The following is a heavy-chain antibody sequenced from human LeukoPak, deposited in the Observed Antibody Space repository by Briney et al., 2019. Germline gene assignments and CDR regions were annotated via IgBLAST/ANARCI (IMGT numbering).Heavy chain of an antibody. CDR3: ARVGDSSGYYYLRYYYYGMDV. CDR2: ISSSGSTI. D-gene: IGHD3-22*01. J-gene: IGHJ6*02. Sequence: GGSLRLSCAASGFTFSSYEMNWVRQAPGKGLEWVSYISSSGSTIYYADSVKGRFTISRDNAKNSLYLQMNSLRAEDTAVYYCARVGDSSGYYYLRYYYYGMDVWGQGTTVTVSS. CDR1: GFTFSSYE. V-gene: IGHV3-48*03.